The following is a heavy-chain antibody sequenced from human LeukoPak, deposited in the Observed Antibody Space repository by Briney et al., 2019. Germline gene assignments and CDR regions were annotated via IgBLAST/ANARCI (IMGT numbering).Heavy chain of an antibody. CDR3: ARDYGSGSYYVSLEDYFDY. D-gene: IGHD3-10*01. J-gene: IGHJ4*02. Sequence: GGSLRLSCAASGFTFSSYSMNWVRQAPGKGLEWVSSISSSSSYIYYADSVKGRFTISRDNAKNSLYLQMNSLRAEDTAVCYCARDYGSGSYYVSLEDYFDYWGQGTLVTVSS. CDR2: ISSSSSYI. V-gene: IGHV3-21*01. CDR1: GFTFSSYS.